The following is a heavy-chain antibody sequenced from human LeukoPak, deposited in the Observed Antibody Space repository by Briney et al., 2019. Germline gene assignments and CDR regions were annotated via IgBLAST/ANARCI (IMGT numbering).Heavy chain of an antibody. Sequence: PGGSLRLSCAVSGLSLSNYGMSWVRQAPGKGLEWVAGISGSGGGTNYADSVKGRFTISRDNPKNTLYPQMNSLRAEDTAVYYCAKENGGYSYGYYFDYWGQGTLVTVSS. CDR1: GLSLSNYG. CDR3: AKENGGYSYGYYFDY. V-gene: IGHV3-23*01. CDR2: ISGSGGGT. J-gene: IGHJ4*02. D-gene: IGHD5-18*01.